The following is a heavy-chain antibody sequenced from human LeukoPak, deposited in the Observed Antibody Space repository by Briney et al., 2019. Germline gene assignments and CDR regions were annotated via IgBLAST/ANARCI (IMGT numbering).Heavy chain of an antibody. CDR3: AKDLYGGGWYNYFDP. V-gene: IGHV3-30*18. CDR2: ISHDGKSQ. D-gene: IGHD6-19*01. J-gene: IGHJ5*02. Sequence: GRSLRLSCAASGFSCSNYGMHWVRQAPGKGLEWVAMISHDGKSQHYGDSVKGRFTISRDNSKNTVYLQMNSLRPEDSAMYYCAKDLYGGGWYNYFDPWGQGTQVTVSS. CDR1: GFSCSNYG.